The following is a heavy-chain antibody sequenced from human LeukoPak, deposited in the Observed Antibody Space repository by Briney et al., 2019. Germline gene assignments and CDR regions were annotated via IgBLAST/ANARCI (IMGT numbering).Heavy chain of an antibody. V-gene: IGHV3-43*02. CDR3: AKEALPFYYDSSGYYFDY. J-gene: IGHJ4*02. CDR2: ISGDGGST. Sequence: GGSLRLXCAASGFTFDDYAMHWVRQAPGKDLEWVSLISGDGGSTYYADSVKGRFTISRDNSKNSLYPQMNSLRTEDTALYYCAKEALPFYYDSSGYYFDYWGQGTLVTVSS. CDR1: GFTFDDYA. D-gene: IGHD3-22*01.